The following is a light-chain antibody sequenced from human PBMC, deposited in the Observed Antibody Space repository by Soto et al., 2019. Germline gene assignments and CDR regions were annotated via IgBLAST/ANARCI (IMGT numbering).Light chain of an antibody. CDR1: SSDIGDYSH. V-gene: IGLV2-14*03. J-gene: IGLJ1*01. CDR2: AVS. Sequence: QSALTQPGSVSGSPGQSIIISCTGTSSDIGDYSHVSWYQQHPGKVPTLIMFAVSSRPSGVSNRFSGSTSGNTASQTISGLQADDEADYYCRSYTDLGIYVFGPWTQLTVL. CDR3: RSYTDLGIYV.